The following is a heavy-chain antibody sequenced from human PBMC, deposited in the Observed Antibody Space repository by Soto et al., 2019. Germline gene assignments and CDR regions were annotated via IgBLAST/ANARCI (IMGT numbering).Heavy chain of an antibody. D-gene: IGHD3-16*01. CDR1: GFTFISYE. CDR2: ISGGGTTI. V-gene: IGHV3-48*03. J-gene: IGHJ6*02. CDR3: ASVSVAPSLDV. Sequence: GSLRLSCAASGFTFISYEMNWVRQAPGKGLEWVSYISGGGTTIYYADSVKGRFTISRDNAKNSLYLQMNSLRAEDTAVYYCASVSVAPSLDVWGQGTMVSAFS.